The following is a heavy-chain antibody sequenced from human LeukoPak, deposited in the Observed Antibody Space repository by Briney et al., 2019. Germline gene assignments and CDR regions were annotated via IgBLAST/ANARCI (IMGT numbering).Heavy chain of an antibody. D-gene: IGHD5-24*01. CDR1: GGTFSSYA. J-gene: IGHJ3*02. V-gene: IGHV1-69*04. Sequence: SVKVSCKASGGTFSSYAISWVRQAPGQGLEWMGRIIPILGIANYAQKFQGRVTITADKSTSTAYMELSSLRSEDTAVYYCARGGDSMAAFDTWGQGTMVTVSS. CDR3: ARGGDSMAAFDT. CDR2: IIPILGIA.